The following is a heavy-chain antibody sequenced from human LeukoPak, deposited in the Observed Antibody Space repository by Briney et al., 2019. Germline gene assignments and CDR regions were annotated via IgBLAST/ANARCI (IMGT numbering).Heavy chain of an antibody. CDR2: INPSGGTT. CDR3: ASSTWAYDILTGYYNFNWFDP. V-gene: IGHV1-46*01. D-gene: IGHD3-9*01. J-gene: IGHJ5*02. Sequence: ASVKVSCKASGYTFTSYHMHWVRQAPGQGLEWMGIINPSGGTTNYAQKFRGRVTMTRDMSTSTVYMELSSLRSEDTAVYYCASSTWAYDILTGYYNFNWFDPWGQGTLVTVSS. CDR1: GYTFTSYH.